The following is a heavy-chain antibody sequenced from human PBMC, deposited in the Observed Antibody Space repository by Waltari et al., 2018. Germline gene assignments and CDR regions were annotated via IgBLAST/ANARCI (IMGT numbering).Heavy chain of an antibody. CDR2: IYYSGST. J-gene: IGHJ2*01. CDR1: GGSISSGGYY. Sequence: QVQLQESGPGLVKPSQTLSLTCTVSGGSISSGGYYWSWIRQHPGKGLEWIGYIYYSGSTYYNPSLKSRVTISVDTSKNQFSLKLSSVTAADTAVYYCARVTFTIFGVPRYFDLWGHGTLVTVSS. CDR3: ARVTFTIFGVPRYFDL. V-gene: IGHV4-31*03. D-gene: IGHD3-3*01.